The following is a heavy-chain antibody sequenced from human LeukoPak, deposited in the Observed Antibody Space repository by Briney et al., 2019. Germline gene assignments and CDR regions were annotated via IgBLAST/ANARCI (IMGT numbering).Heavy chain of an antibody. CDR3: ARVLRHFDWSPFDY. J-gene: IGHJ4*02. CDR2: ISWIGSST. Sequence: GGSLTLSCAASGFTFDDYAMSWVRQGPGKGLEWVSGISWIGSSTGHADSVKGRFTISRDNARNSLYLQMNSLRAEDTAFYYCARVLRHFDWSPFDYWGQGILVTVSS. CDR1: GFTFDDYA. V-gene: IGHV3-20*04. D-gene: IGHD3-9*01.